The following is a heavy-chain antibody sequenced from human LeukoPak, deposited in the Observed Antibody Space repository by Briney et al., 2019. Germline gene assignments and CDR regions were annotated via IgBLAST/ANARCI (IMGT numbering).Heavy chain of an antibody. Sequence: SVKVSCKASGGTFSSCAISWVRQAPGQGLEWMGRIIPILGIANYAQKFQGRVTITADKSTSTAYMELSSLRSEDTAVYYCARVVDDSRSDYFDYWGQGTLVTVSS. J-gene: IGHJ4*02. V-gene: IGHV1-69*04. CDR2: IIPILGIA. CDR1: GGTFSSCA. D-gene: IGHD3-22*01. CDR3: ARVVDDSRSDYFDY.